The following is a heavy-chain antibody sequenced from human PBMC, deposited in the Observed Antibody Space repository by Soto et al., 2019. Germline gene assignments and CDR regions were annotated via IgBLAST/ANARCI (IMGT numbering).Heavy chain of an antibody. CDR2: IIPMFGTA. V-gene: IGHV1-69*12. CDR1: GGTFSTYA. D-gene: IGHD5-18*01. Sequence: QVQLVQSGAAVKKPESSVKVSCKAPGGTFSTYAISWVRQAPGQGLEWMGGIIPMFGTANYAQRFQDRVTITADESTNTVYMELSSPRSEDTAVYFCASGIQLWLRRINNGYSGWGQGTLVTVSS. J-gene: IGHJ4*02. CDR3: ASGIQLWLRRINNGYSG.